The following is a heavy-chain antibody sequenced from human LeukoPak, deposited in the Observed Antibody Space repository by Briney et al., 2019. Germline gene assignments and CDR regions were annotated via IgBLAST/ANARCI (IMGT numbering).Heavy chain of an antibody. CDR1: GFTFSRYA. CDR3: AKDYYYDSSPPFSFDY. Sequence: PGGSLRLSCAASGFTFSRYAMIWVRQAPGKGLEWVSAISGSGGTTLYADSLKGRFTISRDNSKNTMYLQMNSLRVEDTAVYYCAKDYYYDSSPPFSFDYWGQGTLVTVSS. V-gene: IGHV3-23*01. D-gene: IGHD3-22*01. CDR2: ISGSGGTT. J-gene: IGHJ4*02.